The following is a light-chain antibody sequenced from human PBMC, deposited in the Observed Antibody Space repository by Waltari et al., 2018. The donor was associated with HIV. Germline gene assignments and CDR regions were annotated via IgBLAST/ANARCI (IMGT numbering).Light chain of an antibody. CDR2: GAS. CDR3: QQFGSPWT. J-gene: IGKJ1*01. CDR1: QSVSSSY. Sequence: EIVLTQSPGTLSLSPGERATLSCRASQSVSSSYLAWFQQKPGQAPRLLIYGASSRATGIPDRVSGSWSGTSFTLTIRRLEPEDFAVYYCQQFGSPWTFGQGTKVEI. V-gene: IGKV3-20*01.